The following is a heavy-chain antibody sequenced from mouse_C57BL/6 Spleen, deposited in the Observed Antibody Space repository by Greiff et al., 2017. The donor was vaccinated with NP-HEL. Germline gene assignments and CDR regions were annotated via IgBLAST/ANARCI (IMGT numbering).Heavy chain of an antibody. D-gene: IGHD1-1*01. CDR3: ARTIDYGSSVYWYFYV. CDR2: INPSTGGT. V-gene: IGHV1-42*01. Sequence: VQLQHSGPELVKPGASVKISCKASGYSFTGYYMNWVKQSPEKSLEWIGEINPSTGGTTYNQKFKAKATLTVDKSSSTAYMQLKSLTSEDSAVYYCARTIDYGSSVYWYFYVWGTGTTVTVAS. J-gene: IGHJ1*03. CDR1: GYSFTGYY.